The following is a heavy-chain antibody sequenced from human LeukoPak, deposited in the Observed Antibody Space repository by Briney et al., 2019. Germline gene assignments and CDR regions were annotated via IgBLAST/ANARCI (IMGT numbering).Heavy chain of an antibody. V-gene: IGHV4-4*07. Sequence: SETLSLTCAVYGGSFSGYYWSWIRQPAGKGLEWIGRIYTSGSTNYNPSLKSRVTISVDTSKNQFSLKLSSVTAADTAVYYCAREVKTGGGDYWGQGTLVTVSS. CDR2: IYTSGST. CDR1: GGSFSGYY. J-gene: IGHJ4*02. D-gene: IGHD3-10*01. CDR3: AREVKTGGGDY.